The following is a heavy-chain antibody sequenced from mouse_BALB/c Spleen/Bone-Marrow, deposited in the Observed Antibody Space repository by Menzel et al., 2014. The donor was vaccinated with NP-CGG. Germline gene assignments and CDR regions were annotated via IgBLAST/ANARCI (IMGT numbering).Heavy chain of an antibody. V-gene: IGHV1-7*01. CDR3: TGTRTDGYIDY. J-gene: IGHJ2*01. D-gene: IGHD2-3*01. Sequence: QSGAELAKPGASVTLSCKASGYTFNSYWMHWVKQRPRQGPAWIGYINRSTGYTEYNQKLKDKATSPADKSSSTAYMRLSSLTSETSAEYYGTGTRTDGYIDYWGQGTPPTVPS. CDR2: INRSTGYT. CDR1: GYTFNSYW.